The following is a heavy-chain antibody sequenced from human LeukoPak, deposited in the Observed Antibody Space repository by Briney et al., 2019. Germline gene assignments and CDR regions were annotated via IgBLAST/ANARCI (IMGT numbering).Heavy chain of an antibody. CDR3: AKQVRGYCSGGSCYVFDY. V-gene: IGHV3-23*01. CDR1: GFTVSINY. Sequence: GGSLRLSCAASGFTVSINYMSWVRQAPGKGLEWVSAISGSGGSTYYADSVKGRFTISRDNSKNTLYLQMNSLRAEDTAVYYCAKQVRGYCSGGSCYVFDYWGQGTLVTVSS. CDR2: ISGSGGST. D-gene: IGHD2-15*01. J-gene: IGHJ4*02.